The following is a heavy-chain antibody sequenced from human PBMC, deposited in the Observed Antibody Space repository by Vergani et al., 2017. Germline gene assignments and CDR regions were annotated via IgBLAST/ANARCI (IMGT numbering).Heavy chain of an antibody. Sequence: EVQLLESGGGLVQPGGSLRLSCAASGFTFSSYAMSWVRQAPGKGLEWVSAISGSGGSTYYADSVKSRFTISRDNAKNSLYLQMNSLRAEDTALYYCAKGRARAKNYYYYMDVWGKGTTVTVSS. J-gene: IGHJ6*03. V-gene: IGHV3-23*01. CDR2: ISGSGGST. CDR1: GFTFSSYA. D-gene: IGHD4/OR15-4a*01. CDR3: AKGRARAKNYYYYMDV.